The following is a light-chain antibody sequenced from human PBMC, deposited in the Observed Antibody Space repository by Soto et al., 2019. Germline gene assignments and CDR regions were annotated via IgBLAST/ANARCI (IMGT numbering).Light chain of an antibody. J-gene: IGKJ3*01. CDR3: LQYYTYPRF. CDR1: QGISSF. CDR2: GAS. Sequence: AIRLTQSPSSLSASTGHSVTITCRATQGISSFLAWYQQKPWKPPNLLLYGASHLKSGVPPRVSGSGSGTDFSLTISSLQSEDFATYYCLQYYTYPRFFGPGTKVDI. V-gene: IGKV1-8*01.